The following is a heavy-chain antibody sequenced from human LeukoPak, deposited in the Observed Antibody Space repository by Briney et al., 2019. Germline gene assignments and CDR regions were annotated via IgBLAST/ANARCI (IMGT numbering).Heavy chain of an antibody. J-gene: IGHJ4*02. CDR1: GGTFSSYA. D-gene: IGHD2-2*01. CDR2: IIPIFGTA. CDR3: AGSYCSSTSCYLFDY. Sequence: SVKVSCKASGGTFSSYAISWVRQAPGQGLEWMGRIIPIFGTANYAQKFQGRVTITTDESTSTAYIELSSLRSEDTAVYYCAGSYCSSTSCYLFDYWGQGTLVTVSS. V-gene: IGHV1-69*05.